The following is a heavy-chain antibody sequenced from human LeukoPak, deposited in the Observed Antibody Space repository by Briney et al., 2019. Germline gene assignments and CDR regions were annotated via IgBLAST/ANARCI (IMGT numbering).Heavy chain of an antibody. V-gene: IGHV3-48*03. Sequence: PGGSLRLSCAASGFTFSSYEMNWVRQAPGKGLEWVSYISSSGSTRYYADSVKGRFTISRDNAKNSLYLQMNSLRAEDTAVYYCARVSERGMVRGGIDYWGQGTLVTVSS. J-gene: IGHJ4*02. CDR2: ISSSGSTR. D-gene: IGHD3-10*01. CDR1: GFTFSSYE. CDR3: ARVSERGMVRGGIDY.